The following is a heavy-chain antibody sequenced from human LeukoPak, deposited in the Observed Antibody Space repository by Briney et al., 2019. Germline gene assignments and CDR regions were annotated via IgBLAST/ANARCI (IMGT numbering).Heavy chain of an antibody. Sequence: GGSLRLSCAASGFTFSSYGMHWVRQAPGKGLEWVAVISYDGSNKYYADSVKGRFTISRDNSKNTLYLQMNSLRAEDTAVYYCAKEESSIVGATFDYWGQGTLVTVSS. CDR3: AKEESSIVGATFDY. CDR2: ISYDGSNK. CDR1: GFTFSSYG. J-gene: IGHJ4*02. D-gene: IGHD1-26*01. V-gene: IGHV3-30*18.